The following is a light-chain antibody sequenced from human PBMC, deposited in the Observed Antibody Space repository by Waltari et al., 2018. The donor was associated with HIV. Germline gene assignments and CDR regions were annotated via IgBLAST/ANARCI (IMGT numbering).Light chain of an antibody. CDR3: SSYTSSRTLV. Sequence: QSALTQPASVSGSPGQSITISCTGTSSDVGGNNYVTWYQQHPDKAPTLVIFEVNKRPSGVSNRFSGSKSGNTASLTISGLQAEDVADYYCSSYTSSRTLVFGGGTKLTVL. CDR1: SSDVGGNNY. CDR2: EVN. V-gene: IGLV2-14*01. J-gene: IGLJ3*02.